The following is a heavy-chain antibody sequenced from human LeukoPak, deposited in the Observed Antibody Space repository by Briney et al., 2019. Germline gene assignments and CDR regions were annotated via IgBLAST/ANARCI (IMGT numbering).Heavy chain of an antibody. CDR2: INHSGST. J-gene: IGHJ6*02. D-gene: IGHD2-15*01. CDR3: ARGAVAATDYYYYGMDV. CDR1: GGSFSGYY. Sequence: SEPLSLTCAVYGGSFSGYYWSWIRQPPGKGLEWIGEINHSGSTNYNPSLKSRVTISVDTSKNQFSLKLSSVTAADTAVYYCARGAVAATDYYYYGMDVWGQGTTVTVSS. V-gene: IGHV4-34*01.